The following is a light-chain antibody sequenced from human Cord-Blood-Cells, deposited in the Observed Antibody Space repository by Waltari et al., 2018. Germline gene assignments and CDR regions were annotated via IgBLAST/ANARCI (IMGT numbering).Light chain of an antibody. Sequence: QSALTQPASVSGSPQQSITISCTGTSSDVGSYTLVSWYQQHPGKAPKLIIYEVSKRPSGVSYRFSGSKSGNTASLTISGLQAEDEADYYCCSYAGSSTYVFGTGTKVTVL. V-gene: IGLV2-23*02. J-gene: IGLJ1*01. CDR3: CSYAGSSTYV. CDR2: EVS. CDR1: SSDVGSYTL.